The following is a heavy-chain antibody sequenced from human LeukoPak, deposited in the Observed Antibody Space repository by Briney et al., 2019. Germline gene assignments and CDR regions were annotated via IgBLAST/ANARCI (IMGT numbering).Heavy chain of an antibody. CDR3: AKRGVVIRVILVGFHKEAYYFDS. J-gene: IGHJ4*02. Sequence: PGGSLRLSCTAFGFAFDEHGMSWVRQVPGKGLEWVADISDSGGSTNYADSVKGRFTISRDNPKNTLYLQMNSLRAEDTAVYFCAKRGVVIRVILVGFHKEAYYFDSWGQGALVTVSS. CDR1: GFAFDEHG. CDR2: ISDSGGST. V-gene: IGHV3-23*01. D-gene: IGHD3-22*01.